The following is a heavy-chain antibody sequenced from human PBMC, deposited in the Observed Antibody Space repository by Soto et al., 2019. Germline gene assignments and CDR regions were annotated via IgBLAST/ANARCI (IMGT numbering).Heavy chain of an antibody. CDR3: ARRAIWGSYPYYFDY. D-gene: IGHD3-16*01. CDR1: GGSISSYY. J-gene: IGHJ4*02. CDR2: IYYSGST. Sequence: SETLSLTCTVSGGSISSYYWSWIRQPPGKGLEWIGYIYYSGSTNYNPSLKSRVTISVDTSKNQFSLKLSSVTAADTAVYYCARRAIWGSYPYYFDYWGQRTLVTVSS. V-gene: IGHV4-59*08.